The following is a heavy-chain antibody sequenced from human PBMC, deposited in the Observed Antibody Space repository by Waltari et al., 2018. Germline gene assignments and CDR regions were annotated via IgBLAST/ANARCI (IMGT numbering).Heavy chain of an antibody. D-gene: IGHD6-13*01. V-gene: IGHV3-7*04. CDR3: ARGGLDSSWYWRN. CDR1: GFTFSRHW. J-gene: IGHJ4*02. Sequence: EVQLVESGGGLVQPGGSLRLSCAASGFTFSRHWMTWVRQAPGKGLEGGANIKQDGSEKYYVDSVKGRFTISRDNAKSSLYLQMESLRGDDTAVYYCARGGLDSSWYWRNWGQGTLVTVSS. CDR2: IKQDGSEK.